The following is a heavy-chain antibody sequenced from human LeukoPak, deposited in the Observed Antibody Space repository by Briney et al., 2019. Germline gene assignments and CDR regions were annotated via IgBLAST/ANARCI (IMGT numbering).Heavy chain of an antibody. Sequence: PSETLSLTCTVSGGSISSYYWRCIPQPPGKGLEWIGCIYYSGSTNYNPSLKSRVTISVDTSKNQFSLKLGSVTAADTAVYSCARHPYGVNSDFQHWGQGTLVIVSS. J-gene: IGHJ1*01. CDR1: GGSISSYY. D-gene: IGHD4-23*01. CDR3: ARHPYGVNSDFQH. V-gene: IGHV4-59*08. CDR2: IYYSGST.